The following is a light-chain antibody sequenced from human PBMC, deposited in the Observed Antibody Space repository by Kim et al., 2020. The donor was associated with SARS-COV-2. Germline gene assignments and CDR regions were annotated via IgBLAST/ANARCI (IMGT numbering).Light chain of an antibody. V-gene: IGKV3-15*01. Sequence: SPGERATLSGRASQSVSSHLAWYQQRPGQPPRLLIYGASTRATGIPARFSGSGSGTEFTLTISSLQSEDFAIYFCQQYSDWPPGDTFGQGTKLEI. CDR2: GAS. CDR1: QSVSSH. J-gene: IGKJ2*01. CDR3: QQYSDWPPGDT.